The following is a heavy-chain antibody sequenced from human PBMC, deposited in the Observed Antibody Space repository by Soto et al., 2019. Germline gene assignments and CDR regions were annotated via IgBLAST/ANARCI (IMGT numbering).Heavy chain of an antibody. CDR3: ARERRGGYWFDP. CDR1: GGSISSSDYY. J-gene: IGHJ5*02. CDR2: IYYSGST. V-gene: IGHV4-30-4*01. Sequence: ASETLSLTCTVSGGSISSSDYYWSWIRQPPGKGLEWIGYIYYSGSTYYNPSLKSRVTISVDTSKNQFSLKLSSVTAADTAVYYCARERRGGYWFDPWGQGTLVTVSS.